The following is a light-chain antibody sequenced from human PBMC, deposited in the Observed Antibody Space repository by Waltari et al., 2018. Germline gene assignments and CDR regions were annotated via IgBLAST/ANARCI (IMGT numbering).Light chain of an antibody. Sequence: EIVLTQSPGTLSLSPGERATLSCRASQTVDRISLAWYQQKPGQAPRLLIYGASTRATGIPDRFSGSGSGTDFTLIISGLEPEDFAVYYCQQFGNSQLSFGGGTKVEIK. CDR2: GAS. V-gene: IGKV3-20*01. J-gene: IGKJ4*01. CDR3: QQFGNSQLS. CDR1: QTVDRIS.